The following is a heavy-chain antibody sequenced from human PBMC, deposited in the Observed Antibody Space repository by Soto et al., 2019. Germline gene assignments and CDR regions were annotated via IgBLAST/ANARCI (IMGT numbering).Heavy chain of an antibody. V-gene: IGHV1-46*01. CDR3: ATSRRGDGPLSDP. J-gene: IGHJ5*02. D-gene: IGHD3-10*01. CDR2: INPSGGST. CDR1: GYTFTSYY. Sequence: GASVKVSCKASGYTFTSYYMHWVRQAPGQGLEWMGIINPSGGSTSYAQKFQGRVTMTRDTSTSTVYMELSSLRSEDTAVYYCATSRRGDGPLSDPWGQGTLVTVPS.